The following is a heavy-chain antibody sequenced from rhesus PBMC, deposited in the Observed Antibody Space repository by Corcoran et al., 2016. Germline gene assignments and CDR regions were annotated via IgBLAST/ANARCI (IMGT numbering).Heavy chain of an antibody. CDR2: INTGGGST. Sequence: EVQLVESGGGLVQPGGSLRLSCTGSGFTFGSYYMYWVRQAPGKGLEWVSAINTGGGSTWYTDSVKGRFNNSKENAKNTLYLQMDSLRAEDTAVYYCARDLRRITGTTDFDYWGQGVLVTVSS. D-gene: IGHD1-26*01. CDR1: GFTFGSYY. CDR3: ARDLRRITGTTDFDY. V-gene: IGHV3-8*01. J-gene: IGHJ4*01.